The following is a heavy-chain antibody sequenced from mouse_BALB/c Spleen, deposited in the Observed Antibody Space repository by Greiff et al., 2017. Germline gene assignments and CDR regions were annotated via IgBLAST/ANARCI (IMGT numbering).Heavy chain of an antibody. CDR3: ARGGDYYGPLAY. CDR2: ISSGGST. J-gene: IGHJ3*01. D-gene: IGHD1-2*01. V-gene: IGHV5-6-5*01. CDR1: GFTFSSYA. Sequence: EVQLVESGGGLVKPGGSLKLSCAASGFTFSSYAMSWVRQTPEKRLEWVASISSGGSTYYPDSVKGRFTISRDNARNILYLQMSSLRSEDKAMYYCARGGDYYGPLAYWGQGTLVTVSA.